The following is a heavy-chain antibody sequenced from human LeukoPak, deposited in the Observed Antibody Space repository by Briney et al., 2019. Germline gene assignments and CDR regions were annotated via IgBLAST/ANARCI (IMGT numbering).Heavy chain of an antibody. J-gene: IGHJ4*02. Sequence: GGSLRLSCAASGFTFSSYGMHWVRQAPGKGLEWVAVIWYDGSNKYYADSVKGRFTISRDNSKNTLYLQMNSLRAEDTAVYYCAKENCGGDCFRYYFDYWGQGTLVTVSS. CDR1: GFTFSSYG. CDR3: AKENCGGDCFRYYFDY. CDR2: IWYDGSNK. V-gene: IGHV3-33*06. D-gene: IGHD2-21*02.